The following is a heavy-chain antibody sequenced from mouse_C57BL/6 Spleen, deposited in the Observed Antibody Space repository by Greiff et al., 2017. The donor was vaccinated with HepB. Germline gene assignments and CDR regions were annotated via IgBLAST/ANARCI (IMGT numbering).Heavy chain of an antibody. CDR2: INPSNGAT. Sequence: QVQLQQPGTELVKPGASVKLSCKASGYTFTSYWMHWVKQRPGQGLEWIGNINPSNGATNYNEKFKSKATLTVDKSSSTAYMQLSSLTSEDSAVYYCARSLTGTRFFAYWGQGTLVTVSA. CDR1: GYTFTSYW. V-gene: IGHV1-53*01. CDR3: ARSLTGTRFFAY. D-gene: IGHD4-1*01. J-gene: IGHJ3*01.